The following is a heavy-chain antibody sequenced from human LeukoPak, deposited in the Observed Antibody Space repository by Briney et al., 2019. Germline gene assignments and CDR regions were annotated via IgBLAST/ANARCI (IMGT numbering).Heavy chain of an antibody. CDR1: GFTFSSYA. Sequence: GRSLRLSCAASGFTFSSYAMRWVRQAPGKGLEWVTCISYDGSNKYYADSVKGRFTIPRDNSKNTLFLQMNSLRAEDTAVYYCARERVAAYYGMDVWGQGTTVTVSS. D-gene: IGHD2-15*01. V-gene: IGHV3-30-3*01. CDR2: ISYDGSNK. CDR3: ARERVAAYYGMDV. J-gene: IGHJ6*02.